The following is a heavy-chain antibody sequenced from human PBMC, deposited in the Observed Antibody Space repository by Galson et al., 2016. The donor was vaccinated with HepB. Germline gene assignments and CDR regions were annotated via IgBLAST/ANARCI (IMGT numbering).Heavy chain of an antibody. CDR2: IDPNSDAT. D-gene: IGHD6-19*01. CDR1: GYTFSDYY. V-gene: IGHV1-2*02. J-gene: IGHJ3*02. CDR3: ARAASDSGIAVALI. Sequence: SVKVSCKASGYTFSDYYIHWVRQAPGQGLEWMGWIDPNSDATKYAQKFQGRVTMTGDTSISTVYMELSSLRSDDTAVYYCARAASDSGIAVALIWGQGTLVTVSS.